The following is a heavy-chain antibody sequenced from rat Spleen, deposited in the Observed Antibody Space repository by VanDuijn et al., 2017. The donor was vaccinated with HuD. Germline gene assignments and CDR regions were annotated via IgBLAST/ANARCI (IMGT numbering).Heavy chain of an antibody. Sequence: EVQLVESGGGLVQPGRSMKLSCAASGFTFSDYYMAWVRQAPKKGLEWVASISNTGDSTYYPESVKGRFTISRDNAKSTLYLQMNSLQTEDTAIYFCTRDDRGEWFAYWGQGTLVTVSS. CDR3: TRDDRGEWFAY. V-gene: IGHV5-20*01. CDR1: GFTFSDYY. J-gene: IGHJ3*01. CDR2: ISNTGDST. D-gene: IGHD1-4*01.